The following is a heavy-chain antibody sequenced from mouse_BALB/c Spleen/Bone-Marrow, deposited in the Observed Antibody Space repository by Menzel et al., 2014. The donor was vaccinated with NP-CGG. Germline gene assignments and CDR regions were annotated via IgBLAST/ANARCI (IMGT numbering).Heavy chain of an antibody. CDR1: GYTFTTYW. V-gene: IGHV1-61*01. Sequence: QVQLQQSGAELVRPGTSVKLSCKASGYTFTTYWMNWVRQRPGQGLEWIGMIDPSGSETHYNQMFKDKATLTVDKSSSTAYMQLGSLTSEDSAVYYCARGYGNSVAWFAYWGQGTLVTVSA. D-gene: IGHD2-10*02. CDR2: IDPSGSET. J-gene: IGHJ3*01. CDR3: ARGYGNSVAWFAY.